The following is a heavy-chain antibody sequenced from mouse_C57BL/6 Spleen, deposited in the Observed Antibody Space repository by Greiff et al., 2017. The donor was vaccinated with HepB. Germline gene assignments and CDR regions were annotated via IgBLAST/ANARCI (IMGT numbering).Heavy chain of an antibody. V-gene: IGHV3-6*01. D-gene: IGHD4-1*01. Sequence: ESGPGLVKPSQSLSLTCSVTGYSITSGYYWNWIRQFPGNKLEWMGYISYDGSNNYNPSLKNRISITRDTSKNQFFLKLNSVTTEDTATYYCARGETGNWYFDVWGTGTTVTVSS. J-gene: IGHJ1*03. CDR1: GYSITSGYY. CDR2: ISYDGSN. CDR3: ARGETGNWYFDV.